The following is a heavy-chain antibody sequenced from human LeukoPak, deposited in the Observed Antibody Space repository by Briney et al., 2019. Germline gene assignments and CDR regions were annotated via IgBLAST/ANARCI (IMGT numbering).Heavy chain of an antibody. CDR1: GFTFSRYN. D-gene: IGHD6-25*01. V-gene: IGHV3-48*01. J-gene: IGHJ4*02. Sequence: GGSLRLSCTASGFTFSRYNMQWVRQAPGKGLEWVSYISSSGTIIDYADSVKGRFTISRDKAKNSLYLRMNSLTAEDTAVYYCARDFEAAGFDYWGQGTLVTVSS. CDR3: ARDFEAAGFDY. CDR2: ISSSGTII.